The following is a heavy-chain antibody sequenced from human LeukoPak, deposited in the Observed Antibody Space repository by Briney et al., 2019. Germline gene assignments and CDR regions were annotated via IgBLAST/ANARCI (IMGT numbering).Heavy chain of an antibody. Sequence: PSDTLSLTHTLSGGSISSYYLRWIQQPPPKELEWIGCVYYTGSTNHHPPLNQRSTKSIDTSKNQFSLKLSSVTAADTAVYYCARLLMVRGVISPYFDYWGQGTLVTVSS. CDR1: GGSISSYY. J-gene: IGHJ4*02. CDR3: ARLLMVRGVISPYFDY. V-gene: IGHV4-59*08. D-gene: IGHD3-10*01. CDR2: VYYTGST.